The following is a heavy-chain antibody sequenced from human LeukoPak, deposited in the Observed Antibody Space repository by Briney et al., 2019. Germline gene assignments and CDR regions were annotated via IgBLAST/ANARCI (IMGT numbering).Heavy chain of an antibody. CDR2: IYSSGNT. CDR1: GGSFSGYY. D-gene: IGHD1-26*01. V-gene: IGHV4-59*01. J-gene: IGHJ4*02. Sequence: PSETLSLTCAVYGGSFSGYYWTWIRQPPGKGLEWIGHIYSSGNTDYNSSLKSRVTISVDTSKSQFSLRLSSVTATDTAVYYCARLRWQLVGPYFDYWGQGILVTVSS. CDR3: ARLRWQLVGPYFDY.